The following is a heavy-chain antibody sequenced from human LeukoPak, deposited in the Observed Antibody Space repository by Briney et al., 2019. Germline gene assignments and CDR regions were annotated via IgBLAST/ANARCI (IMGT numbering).Heavy chain of an antibody. CDR1: GGTFSSYA. D-gene: IGHD5-24*01. V-gene: IGHV1-69*04. J-gene: IGHJ4*02. CDR3: ARGDGHDY. CDR2: IIPILGIA. Sequence: SVKVSSKASGGTFSSYAISWVRQAPGQGLEWMGRIIPILGIANYAQKFQGRVTITADKSTSTAYMELGSLRSEDTAVYYCARGDGHDYWGQGTLVTVSS.